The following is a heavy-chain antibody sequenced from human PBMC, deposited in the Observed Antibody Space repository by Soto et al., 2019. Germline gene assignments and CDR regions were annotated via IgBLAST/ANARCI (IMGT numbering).Heavy chain of an antibody. Sequence: SVKLSCKACGGSFSSYAISWVRQAPKQGLEWMGGIIPIFGTANYAQKFQGRVTITADESTSTAYMELSSLRSEDTAVYYCAKLIAAAGHYYYYGMDVWGQGTTVTVSS. V-gene: IGHV1-69*13. CDR2: IIPIFGTA. D-gene: IGHD6-13*01. CDR3: AKLIAAAGHYYYYGMDV. CDR1: GGSFSSYA. J-gene: IGHJ6*02.